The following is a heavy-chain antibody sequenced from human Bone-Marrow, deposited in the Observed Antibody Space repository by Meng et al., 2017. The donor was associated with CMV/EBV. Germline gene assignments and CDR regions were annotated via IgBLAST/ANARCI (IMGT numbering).Heavy chain of an antibody. Sequence: STVTTYAMHWARQAPGQRLEWMGWINAGNGNTKYSQSFQGRVTITRDTSASTAYMELSSLRSADTAVYYCARGRDYYYDSSGYNDYWGQGTLVTVSS. J-gene: IGHJ4*02. CDR1: STVTTYA. CDR2: INAGNGNT. CDR3: ARGRDYYYDSSGYNDY. V-gene: IGHV1-3*01. D-gene: IGHD3-22*01.